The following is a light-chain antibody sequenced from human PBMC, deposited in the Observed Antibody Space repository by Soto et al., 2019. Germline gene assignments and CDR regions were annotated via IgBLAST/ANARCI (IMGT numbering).Light chain of an antibody. J-gene: IGLJ1*01. CDR1: SSDVGGYNF. Sequence: ALTQPASVSGSPGQSITISCTGTSSDVGGYNFVSWYQQHPGKAPKLIIYEVTHRPSGVSNRFSGSKSGNTASLTISGLQAEDEADYYCSSYTASNILEVFGTGTKVTVL. CDR3: SSYTASNILEV. V-gene: IGLV2-14*01. CDR2: EVT.